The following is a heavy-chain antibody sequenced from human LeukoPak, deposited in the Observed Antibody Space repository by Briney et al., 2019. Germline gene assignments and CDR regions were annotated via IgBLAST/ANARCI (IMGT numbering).Heavy chain of an antibody. Sequence: ASVKVSCKASGYTFTSYGISWVRQAPGQGLEWMGWISAYNGNTNYAQKLQGRVTMTTDISTSTAYMELRSLRSDDTAVYYCARDEGYCSSTSCPPHWYFDLWGRGTLVTVSS. J-gene: IGHJ2*01. CDR1: GYTFTSYG. V-gene: IGHV1-18*01. CDR2: ISAYNGNT. CDR3: ARDEGYCSSTSCPPHWYFDL. D-gene: IGHD2-2*01.